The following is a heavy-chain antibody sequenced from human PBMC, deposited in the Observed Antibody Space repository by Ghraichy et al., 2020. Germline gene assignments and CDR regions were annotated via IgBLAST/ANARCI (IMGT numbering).Heavy chain of an antibody. D-gene: IGHD3-10*01. CDR1: GFTFSSYG. V-gene: IGHV3-30*03. CDR3: ARDGVLVRGENFFDY. J-gene: IGHJ4*02. Sequence: LTCAASGFTFSSYGIHWVRQAPGKGLEWVAVISYDGTNKFYGDSVKGRFTISRDNSKNTVFLQMNSLTGEDTAVYYCARDGVLVRGENFFDYWGQGTLVTVSS. CDR2: ISYDGTNK.